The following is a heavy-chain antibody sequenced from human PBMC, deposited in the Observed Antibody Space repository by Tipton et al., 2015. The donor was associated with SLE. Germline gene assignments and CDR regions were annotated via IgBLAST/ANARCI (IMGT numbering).Heavy chain of an antibody. CDR2: IYYKGST. CDR1: GGSVNGHY. CDR3: ARAPLFGVVTVRGPFDY. J-gene: IGHJ4*02. D-gene: IGHD3-3*01. Sequence: TLSLTCTVSGGSVNGHYWNWIRQAPGKGLEWIGYIYYKGSTDYKSSLKSRLTRSIDTSKNQVSLKLTSVTAADTAVYYCARAPLFGVVTVRGPFDYWGQGTLVTVSS. V-gene: IGHV4-59*02.